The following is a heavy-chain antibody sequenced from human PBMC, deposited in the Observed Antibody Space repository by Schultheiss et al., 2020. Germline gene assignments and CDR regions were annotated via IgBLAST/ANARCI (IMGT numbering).Heavy chain of an antibody. D-gene: IGHD4-17*01. V-gene: IGHV4-31*03. CDR1: GYSISSGYY. CDR2: IYYSGST. CDR3: ARDLAAYGPYGRDV. J-gene: IGHJ6*02. Sequence: SETLSLTCTVSGYSISSGYYWGWIRQHPGKGLEWIGYIYYSGSTYYNPSLKSRVTISVDTSKNQFSLKLSSVTAADTAVYYCARDLAAYGPYGRDVWGQGHTGTVAS.